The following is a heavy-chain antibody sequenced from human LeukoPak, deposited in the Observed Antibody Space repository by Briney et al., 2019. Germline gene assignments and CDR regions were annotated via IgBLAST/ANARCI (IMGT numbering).Heavy chain of an antibody. CDR1: GGSISSSSYY. V-gene: IGHV4-39*07. CDR3: AREEYRGSGCDY. Sequence: SETLSLTCTVSGGSISSSSYYWGWIRQPPGKGLEWIGSIYYSGSTYYNPSLKSRVTISVDTSKNQFSLKVSSVTAADTAVYYCAREEYRGSGCDYWGQGTLVTVSS. D-gene: IGHD2/OR15-2a*01. J-gene: IGHJ4*02. CDR2: IYYSGST.